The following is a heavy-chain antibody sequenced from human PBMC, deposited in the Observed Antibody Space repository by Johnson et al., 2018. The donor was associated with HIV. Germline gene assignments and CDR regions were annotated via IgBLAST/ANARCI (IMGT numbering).Heavy chain of an antibody. D-gene: IGHD4-17*01. CDR2: INWNGDTT. CDR1: GFTFENYG. CDR3: ATLTVRSRAFDR. J-gene: IGHJ3*01. V-gene: IGHV3-20*04. Sequence: EKLVESGGSVIRPGGSLRLSCVGTGFTFENYGMSWVRQAPGKGLHWVSGINWNGDTTTYADSVKGRFTVSRDNAKRSLYLQLSNLRAEDTALYYCATLTVRSRAFDRWGQGTLVTVSS.